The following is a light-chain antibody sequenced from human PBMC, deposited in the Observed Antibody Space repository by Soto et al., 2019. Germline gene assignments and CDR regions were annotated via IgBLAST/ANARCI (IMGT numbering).Light chain of an antibody. CDR1: QSVSSN. CDR2: GAS. Sequence: EVVLTQSPGTLSLSPGERATLSCRASQSVSSNLAWYQQKPGQAPRLLIYGASTRATGIPARFSGSGSGTEFTLTISSLQSKDFAVYYCQQYNNWPPITFGQGTRLEIK. J-gene: IGKJ5*01. V-gene: IGKV3-15*01. CDR3: QQYNNWPPIT.